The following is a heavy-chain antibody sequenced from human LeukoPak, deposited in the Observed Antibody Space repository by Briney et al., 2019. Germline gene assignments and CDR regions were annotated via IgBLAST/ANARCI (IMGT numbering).Heavy chain of an antibody. D-gene: IGHD2-2*01. CDR2: ISYDGNDK. V-gene: IGHV3-30-3*01. J-gene: IGHJ4*02. CDR3: AREDIVVVPASLDY. CDR1: EFTFRSYA. Sequence: PGRSLRLSCASSEFTFRSYAMYWVRQAPGKGLECVAVISYDGNDKYYADSVKGRFTISRDNSKNTLYLQMNSLRAEDTAVYYCAREDIVVVPASLDYWGQGTLVTVSS.